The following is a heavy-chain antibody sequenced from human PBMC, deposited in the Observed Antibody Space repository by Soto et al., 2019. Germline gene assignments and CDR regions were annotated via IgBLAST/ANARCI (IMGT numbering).Heavy chain of an antibody. CDR1: GYTFTSYD. J-gene: IGHJ5*02. CDR3: ARDRGDILTGHYTFWFVP. Sequence: AASVKVSCKASGYTFTSYDSNWVRQATGQGLEWMGWMNPNSGNTGYAQKFQGRVTMTRNTSISTAYMELSSLRSEDTAVYSGARDRGDILTGHYTFWFVPWGQGTLVTVS. CDR2: MNPNSGNT. V-gene: IGHV1-8*01. D-gene: IGHD3-9*01.